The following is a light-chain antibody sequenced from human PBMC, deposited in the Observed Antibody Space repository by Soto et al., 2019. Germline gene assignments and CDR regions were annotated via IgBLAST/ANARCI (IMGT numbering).Light chain of an antibody. J-gene: IGKJ1*01. CDR1: QTISSW. CDR2: KAS. V-gene: IGKV1-5*03. CDR3: QHYNSYSAA. Sequence: DSHMTQSQSTLSGAVGDRVTITWRASQTISSWLAWYQQKPGKAPKLLIYKASTLKSGVPSRFSGSGSGTEFTLTISSLQPDDFATYYCQHYNSYSAAFGQGTKVE.